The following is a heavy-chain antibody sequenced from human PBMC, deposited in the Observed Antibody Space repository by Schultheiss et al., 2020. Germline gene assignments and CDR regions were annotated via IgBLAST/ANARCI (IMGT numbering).Heavy chain of an antibody. CDR3: ARNEGGNYYYYMDV. J-gene: IGHJ6*03. CDR1: GFSLSTSGMR. CDR2: IDWDDDK. V-gene: IGHV2-70*04. D-gene: IGHD2-15*01. Sequence: SGPTLVKPTQTLTLTCTFSGFSLSTSGMRVSWIRQPPGKALEWLARIDWDDDKFYSTSLKTRLTISKDTSKNQVVLTMTNMDPVDTATYYCARNEGGNYYYYMDVWGKGTTVTVSS.